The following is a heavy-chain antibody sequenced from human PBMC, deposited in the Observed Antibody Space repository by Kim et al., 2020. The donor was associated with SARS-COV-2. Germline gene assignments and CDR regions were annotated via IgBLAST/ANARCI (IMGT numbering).Heavy chain of an antibody. V-gene: IGHV2-5*01. Sequence: SPSLKSRLTITKDTSKNQVVLTMTNMDPVDTATYYCAHRRGSSGWFRFDPWGQGTLVTVSS. D-gene: IGHD6-19*01. J-gene: IGHJ5*02. CDR3: AHRRGSSGWFRFDP.